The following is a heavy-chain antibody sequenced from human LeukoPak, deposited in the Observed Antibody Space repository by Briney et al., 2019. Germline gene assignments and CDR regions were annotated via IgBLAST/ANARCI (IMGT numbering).Heavy chain of an antibody. CDR2: ISSSGGTR. V-gene: IGHV3-48*03. Sequence: GGSLRLSCAASGFTFSSYEMNWVRQAPGKGLEWVSYISSSGGTRYYADSVKGRFTISRDNAKNSLYLQMNSLRAEDTALYYCAKRGPVVIGAFDIWGQGTMVTVSS. CDR1: GFTFSSYE. J-gene: IGHJ3*02. CDR3: AKRGPVVIGAFDI. D-gene: IGHD4-23*01.